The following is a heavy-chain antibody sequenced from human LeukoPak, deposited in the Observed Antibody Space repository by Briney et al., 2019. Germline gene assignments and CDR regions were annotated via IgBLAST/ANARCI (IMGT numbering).Heavy chain of an antibody. CDR1: GFTLRSYA. J-gene: IGHJ4*02. CDR3: AKISTPIPAAGAMDN. CDR2: ISGGGGGT. V-gene: IGHV3-23*01. D-gene: IGHD6-13*01. Sequence: PGGSLRLSCAASGFTLRSYAMSWVGQAPGQGLEWVSSISGGGGGTYYANSVKGRFTISRDNSTSTLYLQMNDLRADDPAVYYCAKISTPIPAAGAMDNWGQGTLVTVSS.